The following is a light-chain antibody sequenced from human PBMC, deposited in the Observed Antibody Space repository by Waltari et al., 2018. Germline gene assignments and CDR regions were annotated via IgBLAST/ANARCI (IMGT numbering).Light chain of an antibody. J-gene: IGKJ2*03. CDR2: KAS. CDR3: QQYNSNSPYS. CDR1: QSVSTW. V-gene: IGKV1-5*03. Sequence: DIQMTQSPSTLSASVGDRVTITCRASQSVSTWLAWYPQKPGKAPKLLLSKASILESGVPSRFSGSGSGTEFTLTINGLQPDDFATYYCQQYNSNSPYSFVQGTKL.